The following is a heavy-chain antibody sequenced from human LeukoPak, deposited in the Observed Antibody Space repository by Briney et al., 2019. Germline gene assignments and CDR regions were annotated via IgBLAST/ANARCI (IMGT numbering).Heavy chain of an antibody. D-gene: IGHD3-10*01. J-gene: IGHJ4*02. CDR2: IYYSGST. CDR1: GGSLSSGSEY. CDR3: ARALWFGEPYFDY. V-gene: IGHV4-61*01. Sequence: PSETLSLTCTVSGGSLSSGSEYWRWSRQPRGRGLEWIGYIYYSGSTNYNPSLKSRVTISVDTSKNQFSLKLSSVTAADTAVYYCARALWFGEPYFDYWGQGTLVTVSS.